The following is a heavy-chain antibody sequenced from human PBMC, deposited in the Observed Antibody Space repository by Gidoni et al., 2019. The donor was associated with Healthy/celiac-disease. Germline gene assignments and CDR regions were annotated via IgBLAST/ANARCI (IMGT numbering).Heavy chain of an antibody. D-gene: IGHD3-9*01. CDR1: GFTFSDYY. Sequence: QVQLVESGGGLVKPGGSLRLSCAASGFTFSDYYMSWIRQAPGKGLEWVSYSSSSSSYTNYADSVKGRFTISRDNAKNSLYLQMNSLRAEDTAVYYCARDGGYDILTHFDIWGQGTMVTVSS. CDR3: ARDGGYDILTHFDI. CDR2: SSSSSSYT. V-gene: IGHV3-11*05. J-gene: IGHJ3*02.